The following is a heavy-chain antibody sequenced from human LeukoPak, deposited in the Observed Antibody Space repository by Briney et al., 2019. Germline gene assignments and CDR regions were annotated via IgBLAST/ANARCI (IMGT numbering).Heavy chain of an antibody. V-gene: IGHV3-53*01. CDR3: ARGQRAAAGFDS. CDR2: IYSGGST. CDR1: WFPVSNNY. D-gene: IGHD6-13*01. Sequence: PGGSLRLPCAAPWFPVSNNYMNRVRQAPGKGLEWVSVIYSGGSTYYADSVQGRFTISRDNSKNTLYLQMNSPIAEHTAVYYCARGQRAAAGFDSWGQGTLVTVSS. J-gene: IGHJ4*02.